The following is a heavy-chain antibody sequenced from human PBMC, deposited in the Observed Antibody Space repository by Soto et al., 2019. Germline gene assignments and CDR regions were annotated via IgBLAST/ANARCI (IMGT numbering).Heavy chain of an antibody. J-gene: IGHJ4*02. D-gene: IGHD3-10*01. CDR2: ISSDSATI. Sequence: LRLSCAASGFTFSDHYMTWIRQSPGKGLEWVSYISSDSATIYYTDSVQGRFTVSRDNAKNSVYLQMNSLRAEDTAVYYCASDPYYYASYYWGQGTLVTVSS. CDR1: GFTFSDHY. V-gene: IGHV3-11*01. CDR3: ASDPYYYASYY.